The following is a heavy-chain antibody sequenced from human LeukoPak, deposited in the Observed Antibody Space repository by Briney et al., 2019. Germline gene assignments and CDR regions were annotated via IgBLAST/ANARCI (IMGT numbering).Heavy chain of an antibody. V-gene: IGHV3-21*01. Sequence: GGSLRLSCAVSGFTFSSYSMNWVRQAPGKGLEWVSSISSSSSYIYYADSVKGRFTISRDNAKNSLYLQMNSLRAEDTAVYYCARVAGRDYDDAFDIWGQGTMVTVSS. CDR1: GFTFSSYS. J-gene: IGHJ3*02. D-gene: IGHD3-22*01. CDR2: ISSSSSYI. CDR3: ARVAGRDYDDAFDI.